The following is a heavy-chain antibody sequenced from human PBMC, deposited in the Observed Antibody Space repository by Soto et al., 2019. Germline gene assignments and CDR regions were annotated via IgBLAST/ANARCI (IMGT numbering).Heavy chain of an antibody. CDR3: VRRVSGHGPLTEN. D-gene: IGHD2-21*02. J-gene: IGHJ4*02. CDR1: RFSLNTHGVG. V-gene: IGHV2-5*02. Sequence: GXGPTLAIPPQTLTLTCTFSRFSLNTHGVGVRWIRQPPGKAPEWLAVIYWDDDKRYSPSLKTRLTITRDTSKNQVVLTMTNMDPLDTATYYCVRRVSGHGPLTENWGQGTLVTVSS. CDR2: IYWDDDK.